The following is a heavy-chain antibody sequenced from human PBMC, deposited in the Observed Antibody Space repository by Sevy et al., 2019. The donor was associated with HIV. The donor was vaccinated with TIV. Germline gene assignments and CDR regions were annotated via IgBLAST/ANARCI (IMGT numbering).Heavy chain of an antibody. D-gene: IGHD3-9*01. J-gene: IGHJ4*02. CDR2: IYYSGST. Sequence: SETLSLTCTVSGGSISSYYWSWIRQPPGKGLEWVGYIYYSGSTNSNPPLKSRVTISVDTSKNQFSLKLSSVTAADTAVYYCAGSPTLESGRYVLVYYFDYWGQGTLVTVSS. V-gene: IGHV4-59*01. CDR3: AGSPTLESGRYVLVYYFDY. CDR1: GGSISSYY.